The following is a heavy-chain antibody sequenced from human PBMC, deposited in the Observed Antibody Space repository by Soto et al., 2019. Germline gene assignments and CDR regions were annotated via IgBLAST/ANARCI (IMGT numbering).Heavy chain of an antibody. CDR1: AGSISSYY. CDR3: ARLRIATNNYKWFDP. J-gene: IGHJ5*02. CDR2: IHYSGST. Sequence: SETLSLTCTVSAGSISSYYWSCIRQSPGKGLESVGYIHYSGSTYYNPSLKSRITISQDTSERQFSLNLRLVTAADTAVYYCARLRIATNNYKWFDPWGQGTLVTVSS. D-gene: IGHD2-21*01. V-gene: IGHV4-59*12.